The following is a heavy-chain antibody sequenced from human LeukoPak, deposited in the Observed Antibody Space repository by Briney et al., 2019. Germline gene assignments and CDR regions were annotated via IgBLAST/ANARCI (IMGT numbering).Heavy chain of an antibody. CDR1: GGSITDYY. V-gene: IGHV4-4*09. J-gene: IGHJ2*01. Sequence: PSETLSLTCTVSGGSITDYYYNWIRQPPGQGQGLEWIGFISPGGNTNYNPSLKSRVSISVDKSKNRCSLKVTSVAAADTAMYYCARLAIRSTWYFDLWGRGTLVTVSS. D-gene: IGHD3-10*01. CDR3: ARLAIRSTWYFDL. CDR2: ISPGGNT.